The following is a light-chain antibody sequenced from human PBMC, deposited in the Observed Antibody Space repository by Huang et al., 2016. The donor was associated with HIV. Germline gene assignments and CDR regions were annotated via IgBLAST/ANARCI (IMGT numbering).Light chain of an antibody. CDR3: QQYDSSPS. Sequence: EILLTQSPGTLSLSPGERATLSCRASQSVINYLAWYQQKPGQAPRLRIYGASSRATGIPDRFSGSGSGTDFTLTISRLEPEDFAVYYCQQYDSSPSFGRGTKLEIK. CDR2: GAS. CDR1: QSVINY. J-gene: IGKJ2*03. V-gene: IGKV3-20*01.